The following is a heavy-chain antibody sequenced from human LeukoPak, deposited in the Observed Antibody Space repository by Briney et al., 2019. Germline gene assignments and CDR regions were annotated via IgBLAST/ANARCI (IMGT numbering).Heavy chain of an antibody. CDR3: AYFGPFNNWFDP. J-gene: IGHJ5*02. CDR1: VYTSSDYY. D-gene: IGHD2-21*01. V-gene: IGHV1-2*02. CDR2: ISPNTGAT. Sequence: AASVTVSFKASVYTSSDYYIHWVRQAPGQGLEWMGWISPNTGATNYAQSFQGRVTMTRDTSISTAYMELSRLRSDDTAVYYCAYFGPFNNWFDPWGQGALVTVSS.